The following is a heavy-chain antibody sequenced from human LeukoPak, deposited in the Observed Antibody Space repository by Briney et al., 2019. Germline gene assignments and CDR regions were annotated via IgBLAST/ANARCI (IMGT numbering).Heavy chain of an antibody. CDR1: GGSISTYY. CDR3: ARGDMMLRGVIDEMDP. V-gene: IGHV4-59*01. D-gene: IGHD3-10*01. Sequence: SETLSLTCSVSGGSISTYYWSWIRHAPGKGLEWIACINYSGSTNYNPSLKSRVTMSVDTSKNQFSLKLRYVTAADTAVYYCARGDMMLRGVIDEMDPWGQGTLVTVSS. J-gene: IGHJ5*02. CDR2: INYSGST.